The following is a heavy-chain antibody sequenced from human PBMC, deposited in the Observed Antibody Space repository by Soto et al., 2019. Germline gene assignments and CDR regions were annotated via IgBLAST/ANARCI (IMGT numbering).Heavy chain of an antibody. Sequence: PSETLSLTCTASGGSISSYYWSWIRQPPGKGLEWIGYIYYSGSTNYNPSLKSRVTISVDTSKNQFSLKLSSVTAADTAVYYCARDLGLGYCSGGSCYDYYGMDVWGQGTTVTVSS. CDR3: ARDLGLGYCSGGSCYDYYGMDV. V-gene: IGHV4-59*01. CDR1: GGSISSYY. D-gene: IGHD2-15*01. J-gene: IGHJ6*02. CDR2: IYYSGST.